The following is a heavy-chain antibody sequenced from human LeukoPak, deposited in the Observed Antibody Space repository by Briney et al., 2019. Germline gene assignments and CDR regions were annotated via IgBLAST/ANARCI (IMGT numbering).Heavy chain of an antibody. J-gene: IGHJ6*03. Sequence: ASVKVSCKASGGTFSSYAISWVRQAPGQGPEWMGGIIPIFGTANYAQKFQGRVTITADESTSTAYMELSSLRSEDTAVYYCASLRAGGQNTVYYYYYMDVWGKGTTVTVSS. CDR2: IIPIFGTA. CDR1: GGTFSSYA. CDR3: ASLRAGGQNTVYYYYYMDV. V-gene: IGHV1-69*01. D-gene: IGHD3-16*01.